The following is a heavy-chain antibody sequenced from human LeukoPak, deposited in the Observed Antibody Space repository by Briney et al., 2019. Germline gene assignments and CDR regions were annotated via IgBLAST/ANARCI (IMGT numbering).Heavy chain of an antibody. D-gene: IGHD2-8*01. J-gene: IGHJ6*02. CDR3: ARLQRTTIVPPLDV. V-gene: IGHV4-39*07. CDR1: GGSISSSSYY. Sequence: ASETLSLTCTVSGGSISSSSYYWGWIRQPPGKGLEWIGSIYYSGSTYYNPSLRSRVTISVDTSKNQFSLKLSSVTAADTAVYYCARLQRTTIVPPLDVWGQGTTVTVSS. CDR2: IYYSGST.